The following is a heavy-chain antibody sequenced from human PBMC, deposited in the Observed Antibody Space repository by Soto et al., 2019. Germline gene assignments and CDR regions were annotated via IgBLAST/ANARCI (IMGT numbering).Heavy chain of an antibody. CDR3: VRGGLQGSGNHYYDN. J-gene: IGHJ4*02. CDR2: INPDGRST. D-gene: IGHD3-22*01. CDR1: GFTFNSYW. Sequence: EVQLVESGGGLVQPGGSLRLSCAASGFTFNSYWMHWVRQAPGKGLVWVSRINPDGRSTNYADSVKGRFTISRDNVKNTLYLQMNSLSAVDTAVYHCVRGGLQGSGNHYYDNWGQGTLVTVSS. V-gene: IGHV3-74*01.